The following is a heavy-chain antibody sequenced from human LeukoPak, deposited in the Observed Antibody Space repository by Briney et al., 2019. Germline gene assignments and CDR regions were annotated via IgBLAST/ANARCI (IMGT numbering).Heavy chain of an antibody. J-gene: IGHJ6*02. CDR1: GFTFSNAW. Sequence: GGSLRLSCAASGFTFSNAWMSWVRQAPGKGLEWVGRIKSKTDGGTTDYAAPVKGRFTISRDDSKNTLYLQMNSLKTEDTAVYYCTTADQDIVVVPAATFLNVYYGMDVWGQGTTATVSS. V-gene: IGHV3-15*01. CDR2: IKSKTDGGTT. CDR3: TTADQDIVVVPAATFLNVYYGMDV. D-gene: IGHD2-2*01.